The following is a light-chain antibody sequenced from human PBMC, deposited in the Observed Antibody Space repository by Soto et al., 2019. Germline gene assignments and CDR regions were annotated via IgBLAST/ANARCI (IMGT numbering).Light chain of an antibody. CDR3: QQYADSSPP. CDR1: HSVSSMS. CDR2: AAS. J-gene: IGKJ4*01. Sequence: LKMSPGTLSLSKAERAPLSCSTSHSVSSMSLAWYQQKGGQAPRLLIYAASSRATGLPDRFSGSGSGTDFTLTISRLEADDFAIYFCQQYADSSPPVGG. V-gene: IGKV3-20*01.